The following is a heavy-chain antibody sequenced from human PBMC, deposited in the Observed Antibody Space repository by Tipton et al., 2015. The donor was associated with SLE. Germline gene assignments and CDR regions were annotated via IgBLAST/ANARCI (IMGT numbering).Heavy chain of an antibody. CDR3: ARHGSGRIGDFED. Sequence: TLSLTCTVSGGSISSYYWSWIRQPPGKGLEWIGYIYYSGSTNYNPSLKSRVTISVDTSKNQFSLKLSSVTAADTAMYYCARHGSGRIGDFEDWGQGTLVTVSS. V-gene: IGHV4-59*01. D-gene: IGHD3-10*01. CDR1: GGSISSYY. CDR2: IYYSGST. J-gene: IGHJ4*02.